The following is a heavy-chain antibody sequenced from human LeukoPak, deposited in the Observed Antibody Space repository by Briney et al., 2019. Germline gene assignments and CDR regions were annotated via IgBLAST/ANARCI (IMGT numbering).Heavy chain of an antibody. CDR3: ARDPRGPDY. CDR2: NSPSGTTM. Sequence: GGSLRLSCAVSGFTFSRYEMSWIRQAPGKGLEWISYNSPSGTTMYYVDSVKGRFIISRDNAKDSLYLQMNGLRVEDTAVYYCARDPRGPDYWGQGTLVTVSS. V-gene: IGHV3-48*03. CDR1: GFTFSRYE. J-gene: IGHJ4*02.